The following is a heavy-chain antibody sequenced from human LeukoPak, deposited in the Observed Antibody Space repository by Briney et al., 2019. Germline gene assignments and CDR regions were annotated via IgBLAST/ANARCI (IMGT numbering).Heavy chain of an antibody. CDR2: IWYDGSNK. CDR1: GFTFSSYG. D-gene: IGHD2-21*02. J-gene: IGHJ3*02. V-gene: IGHV3-33*01. CDR3: ARAKTVTATRDAFDI. Sequence: GGSLRLSCAASGFTFSSYGVHWVRQAPGKGLEWVAVIWYDGSNKYYADSVKGRFTISRDNSKNTLYLQMNSLRAEDTAVYYCARAKTVTATRDAFDIWGQGTMVTVSS.